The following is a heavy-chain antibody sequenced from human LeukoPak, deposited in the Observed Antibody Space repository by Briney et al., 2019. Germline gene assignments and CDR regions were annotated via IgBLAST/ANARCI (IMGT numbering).Heavy chain of an antibody. CDR3: ARQTGSGLFILP. J-gene: IGHJ4*02. CDR1: GVSISSSNSY. D-gene: IGHD3/OR15-3a*01. V-gene: IGHV4-39*01. Sequence: SETLSLTCTVSGVSISSSNSYWGWIRQPPGKGLEWIGSIYYSGNTYYNASLKSQVSISIDTSKNQFSLKLTSVTAADTAVYYRARQTGSGLFILPGGQGTLVTVSS. CDR2: IYYSGNT.